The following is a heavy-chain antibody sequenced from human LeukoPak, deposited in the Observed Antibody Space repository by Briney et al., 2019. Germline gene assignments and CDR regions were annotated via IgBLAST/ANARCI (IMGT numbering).Heavy chain of an antibody. CDR1: GYTFSIYN. V-gene: IGHV1-46*01. J-gene: IGHJ4*02. D-gene: IGHD1-7*01. CDR2: INPSGGT. CDR3: AREGVTGTGLDY. Sequence: ASVKVSCKASGYTFSIYNMHWVRQAPGQGLEWMGIINPSGGTSYAQKLQGRITMTRDTSASTLYMELSSLRSEDTAVYYCAREGVTGTGLDYWGQGTLVTVSS.